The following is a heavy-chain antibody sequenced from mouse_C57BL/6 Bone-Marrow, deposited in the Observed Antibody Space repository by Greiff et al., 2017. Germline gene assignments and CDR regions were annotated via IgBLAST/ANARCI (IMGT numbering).Heavy chain of an antibody. CDR1: GYAFSSYW. J-gene: IGHJ3*01. D-gene: IGHD2-4*01. Sequence: QVQLKESGAELVKPGASVKISCKASGYAFSSYWMNWVKQRPGQGLEWIGQIYPGDGDTNYNGKFKGKATLTADKSSSTAYMQLSSLTSEDSAVYFCASGRLRRRFAYWGQGTLVTVSA. V-gene: IGHV1-80*01. CDR2: IYPGDGDT. CDR3: ASGRLRRRFAY.